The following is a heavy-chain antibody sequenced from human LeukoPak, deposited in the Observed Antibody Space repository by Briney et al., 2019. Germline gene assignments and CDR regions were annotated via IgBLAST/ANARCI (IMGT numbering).Heavy chain of an antibody. D-gene: IGHD2-2*01. CDR3: ASTSLQGSDC. CDR2: IYHSGST. V-gene: IGHV4-30-2*01. J-gene: IGHJ4*02. Sequence: SETLSLTCTVSGGSFSSGGYYWSWIRQPPGKGLEWIGYIYHSGSTYYNPSLKSRVTISVDRSKNQFSLKLSSVTAADTAVYYCASTSLQGSDCWGQGTLVTVSS. CDR1: GGSFSSGGYY.